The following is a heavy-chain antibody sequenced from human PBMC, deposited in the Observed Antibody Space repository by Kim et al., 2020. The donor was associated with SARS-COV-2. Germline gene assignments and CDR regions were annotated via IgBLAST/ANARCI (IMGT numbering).Heavy chain of an antibody. Sequence: ASVKVSCKASGYTFTSYAMHWVRQAPGQRLEWMGWINAGNGNTKYSQKFQGRVTITRDTSASTAYMELSSLRSEDTAVYYCARMGAPKWELPCDHWGQGTLVTVSS. CDR2: INAGNGNT. V-gene: IGHV1-3*01. D-gene: IGHD1-26*01. J-gene: IGHJ4*02. CDR3: ARMGAPKWELPCDH. CDR1: GYTFTSYA.